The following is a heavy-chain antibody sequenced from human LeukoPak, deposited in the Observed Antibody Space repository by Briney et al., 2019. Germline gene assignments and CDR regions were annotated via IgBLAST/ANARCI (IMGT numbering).Heavy chain of an antibody. CDR1: GGSISSSNW. CDR2: IYHSGST. D-gene: IGHD6-13*01. J-gene: IGHJ4*02. CDR3: ARDPAAAGTRRFDY. Sequence: SETLSLTCAVSGGSISSSNWWSWVRQPPGKGLEWIGEIYHSGSTNYNPSLMSRVTISVDKSKNQFSLKLSSVTAADTAVYYCARDPAAAGTRRFDYWGQGTLVTVSS. V-gene: IGHV4-4*02.